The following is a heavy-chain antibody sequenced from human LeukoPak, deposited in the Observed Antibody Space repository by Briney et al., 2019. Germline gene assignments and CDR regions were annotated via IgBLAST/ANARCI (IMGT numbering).Heavy chain of an antibody. CDR3: TRDRCTHGVCHNFAD. V-gene: IGHV3-7*01. CDR2: IKKDGSKK. J-gene: IGHJ4*02. D-gene: IGHD2-8*01. CDR1: EFTFSDYW. Sequence: GGSLTLSCAASEFTFSDYWMTWVRQAPGKGLEWVADIKKDGSKKNQVDSVKGRFTISRDNSKNTVSLQMDSLRADDTAVYYCTRDRCTHGVCHNFADWGPGNLVIVSS.